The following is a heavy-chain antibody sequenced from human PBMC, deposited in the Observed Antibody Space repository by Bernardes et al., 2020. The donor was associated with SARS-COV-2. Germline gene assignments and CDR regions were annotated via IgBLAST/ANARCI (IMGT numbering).Heavy chain of an antibody. CDR2: IDSSGSIR. D-gene: IGHD5-18*01. Sequence: GGSLRLSCAASGFTFSDSYMSWIRQAPGKGPEWVSYIDSSGSIRHYADSVKGRFTISRDNAKNSLYLQMNSLRAEDTAVYYCARLPWLQLWLQGFYFDFWGRGTLVIVSS. J-gene: IGHJ2*01. CDR1: GFTFSDSY. V-gene: IGHV3-11*01. CDR3: ARLPWLQLWLQGFYFDF.